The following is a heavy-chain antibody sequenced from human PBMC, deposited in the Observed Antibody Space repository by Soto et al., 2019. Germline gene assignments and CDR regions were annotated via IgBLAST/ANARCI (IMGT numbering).Heavy chain of an antibody. CDR1: GYTFTSYY. CDR2: INPSGGST. Sequence: QVQLVQSGAEVKKPGASVKVSCKASGYTFTSYYMHWLRQAPAQGLEWMGIINPSGGSTSHAQKFRGRVPMTRDTSTSAVYMELSSLRSEATAVYYWGRESVDIVATPWVSGGMEVWGQGTAVTVSS. CDR3: GRESVDIVATPWVSGGMEV. V-gene: IGHV1-46*01. J-gene: IGHJ6*02. D-gene: IGHD5-12*01.